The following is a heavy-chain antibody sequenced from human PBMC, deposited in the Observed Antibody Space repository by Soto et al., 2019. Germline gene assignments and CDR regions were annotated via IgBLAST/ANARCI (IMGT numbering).Heavy chain of an antibody. V-gene: IGHV1-46*01. D-gene: IGHD5-12*01. CDR3: ARDSPEVVEMATIFDY. Sequence: ASVKVSCKASGYTCTSYYMHWVRQAPVQGLEWMGIINPSGGSTSYAQKFQGRVTMTRDTSTSTVYMELSSLRSEDTAVYYCARDSPEVVEMATIFDYWGQGTLVTVSS. CDR2: INPSGGST. CDR1: GYTCTSYY. J-gene: IGHJ4*02.